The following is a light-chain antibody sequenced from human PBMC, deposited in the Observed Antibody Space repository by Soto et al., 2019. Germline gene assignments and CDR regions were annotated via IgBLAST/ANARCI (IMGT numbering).Light chain of an antibody. J-gene: IGLJ1*01. CDR2: GVT. Sequence: QSALTQPASVSGSPGQSITISCTGASGDFGGYNYVSWYQQHPGKAPQLLIYGVTNRPSGVSNRFSGSKSGNTASLTISELQADDEAEYYCNSYTNSNTLPVFGTGTKVTVL. CDR1: SGDFGGYNY. V-gene: IGLV2-14*03. CDR3: NSYTNSNTLPV.